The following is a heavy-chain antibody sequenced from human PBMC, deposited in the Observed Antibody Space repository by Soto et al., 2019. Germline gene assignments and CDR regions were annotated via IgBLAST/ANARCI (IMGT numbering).Heavy chain of an antibody. CDR2: ITWNSGTI. D-gene: IGHD1-7*01. CDR1: GFTFNDYA. Sequence: EVQLVESGGGLVQPGRSLRLSCAASGFTFNDYAMYWVRQAPGKGLEWVSGITWNSGTIGQADSVRGRFTISRDNAKNFLYLQMNSLRAEDTALYYCAKDKNSGSKYYYIDVWGKGTTVTVAS. V-gene: IGHV3-9*01. J-gene: IGHJ6*03. CDR3: AKDKNSGSKYYYIDV.